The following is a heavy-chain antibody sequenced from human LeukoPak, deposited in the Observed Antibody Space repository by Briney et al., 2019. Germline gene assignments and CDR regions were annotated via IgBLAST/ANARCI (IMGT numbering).Heavy chain of an antibody. CDR1: GYTFTGYY. D-gene: IGHD3-3*01. CDR2: INPNSGGT. Sequence: GASVKVSCKASGYTFTGYYMHWVRQAPGQGLEWMGWINPNSGGTNYAQKFQGRVTITRDTSISTAYMELSRLRSDDRAVYYCARGPTPRGWLLFFIGMDVWGQGTTVTVSS. J-gene: IGHJ6*02. V-gene: IGHV1-2*02. CDR3: ARGPTPRGWLLFFIGMDV.